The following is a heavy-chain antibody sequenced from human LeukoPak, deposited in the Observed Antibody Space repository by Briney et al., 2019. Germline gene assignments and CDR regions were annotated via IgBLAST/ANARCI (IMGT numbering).Heavy chain of an antibody. CDR2: IYGGGNI. Sequence: GGSLRLSCAASGFTVSSNYMNWVRQAPGKGLEWVSVIYGGGNIYYADSVKGRFTISRDNSKNTLYLQMNSLRAEDTAVYYCARGAGYNYPYYSDYWGQGTLVTVSS. CDR1: GFTVSSNY. CDR3: ARGAGYNYPYYSDY. D-gene: IGHD5-24*01. V-gene: IGHV3-53*01. J-gene: IGHJ4*02.